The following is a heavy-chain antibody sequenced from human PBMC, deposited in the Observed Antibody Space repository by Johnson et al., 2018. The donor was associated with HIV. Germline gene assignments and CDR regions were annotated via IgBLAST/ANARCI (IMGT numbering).Heavy chain of an antibody. CDR1: GFIFSSYS. J-gene: IGHJ3*02. CDR3: ARALRDAFEI. V-gene: IGHV3-30*04. D-gene: IGHD4-17*01. Sequence: VQLVESGGGVVQPGRSLRLSCAASGFIFSSYSMHWVRQAPGRGLEWVAVISYDGNSKYYADSVRGRFTISRDNSKNALFLQMNSLRAEDTSLYYCARALRDAFEIWGQGTMVTVSS. CDR2: ISYDGNSK.